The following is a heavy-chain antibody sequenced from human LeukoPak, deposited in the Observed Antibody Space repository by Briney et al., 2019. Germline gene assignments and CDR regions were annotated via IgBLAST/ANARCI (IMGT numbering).Heavy chain of an antibody. V-gene: IGHV1-46*01. Sequence: ASVKVSCKASGYTFTSYYMHWVRQAPGQGLEWMGIINPSGGSTSYAQMFQGRVTMTRDTSTSTVYMELSSLRSEDTAVYYCARDLYCSSTSCRFTFDYWGQGTLVTVSS. CDR2: INPSGGST. CDR3: ARDLYCSSTSCRFTFDY. D-gene: IGHD2-2*01. J-gene: IGHJ4*02. CDR1: GYTFTSYY.